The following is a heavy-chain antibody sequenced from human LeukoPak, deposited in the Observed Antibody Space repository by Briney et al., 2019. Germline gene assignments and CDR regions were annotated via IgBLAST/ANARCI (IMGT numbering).Heavy chain of an antibody. CDR1: GGSFSGYY. CDR2: INHSGST. Sequence: PSETLSLTCAVYGGSFSGYYWSWIRQPPGKGLEWIGEINHSGSTNHNPSLKSRVTISVDTSKNQFSLKLSSVTAADTAVYYCARGPAVTTPKAVDYWGQGTLVTVSS. J-gene: IGHJ4*02. V-gene: IGHV4-34*01. D-gene: IGHD4-17*01. CDR3: ARGPAVTTPKAVDY.